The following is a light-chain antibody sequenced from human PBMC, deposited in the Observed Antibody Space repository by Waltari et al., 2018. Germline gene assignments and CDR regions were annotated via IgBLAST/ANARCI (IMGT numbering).Light chain of an antibody. CDR3: QQYGTSSS. CDR1: QSVGSNY. V-gene: IGKV3-20*01. Sequence: EIVLTQSPGTLTLSPGERATRSCRASQSVGSNYLVWYQQKPGQAPRLLIYGASNRATVIPARFTGRGSGTDCTLTFCRLEPEDFALYYCQQYGTSSSCGQGTRLEIK. CDR2: GAS. J-gene: IGKJ5*01.